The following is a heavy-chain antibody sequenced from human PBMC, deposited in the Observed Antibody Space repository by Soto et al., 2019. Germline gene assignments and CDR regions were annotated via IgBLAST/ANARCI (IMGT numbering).Heavy chain of an antibody. V-gene: IGHV4-59*08. Sequence: SETLSLTCTVSGGSIRSYYWSWIRQPPGKGLEWIGYIYYSGSTNYNPSLKSRVTISVDTSKNQFFLKLSSVTAADTAVYYCASLWLEEIDYCVQGTLVPFSS. CDR1: GGSIRSYY. D-gene: IGHD3-10*01. CDR2: IYYSGST. J-gene: IGHJ4*02. CDR3: ASLWLEEIDY.